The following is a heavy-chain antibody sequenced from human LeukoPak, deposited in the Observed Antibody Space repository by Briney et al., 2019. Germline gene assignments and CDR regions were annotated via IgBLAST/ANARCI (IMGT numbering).Heavy chain of an antibody. D-gene: IGHD3-9*01. J-gene: IGHJ6*02. V-gene: IGHV3-30*18. CDR2: ISYDGSHT. CDR3: VKARGPYFYYYAMDV. CDR1: GLTFRSYG. Sequence: GGSLRLSCAASGLTFRSYGMHWVRQAPGKRLEWVALISYDGSHTHYADSVKGRLTISRDNSKTKVYLEMNSLRPEDTAVYYCVKARGPYFYYYAMDVWGQGTTVTVSS.